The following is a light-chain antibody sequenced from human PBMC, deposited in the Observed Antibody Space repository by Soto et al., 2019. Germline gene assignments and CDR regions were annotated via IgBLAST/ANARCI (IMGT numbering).Light chain of an antibody. V-gene: IGLV2-8*01. CDR2: EVS. CDR1: SSDVGAYNY. CDR3: SSHSGSKYYG. Sequence: QSVLTQPPSASGSPGQSVTISCTGTSSDVGAYNYVSWYQQHPGKAPKLMIYEVSKRPSGVPDRFSGSKSGNTASLTVSGLQAEDEADYYCSSHSGSKYYGVGNRTKVTV. J-gene: IGLJ1*01.